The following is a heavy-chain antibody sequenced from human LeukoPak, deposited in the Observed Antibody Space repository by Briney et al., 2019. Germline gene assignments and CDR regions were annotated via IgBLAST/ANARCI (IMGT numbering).Heavy chain of an antibody. V-gene: IGHV3-15*01. Sequence: GGSLRLSCAASGFTFNNAWMSWVRQAPGKRLEWVGRIKSETDGGTTDYAAPVKGRFSISRDDSINTVYLEMNSLKTEDTAVYYCTTYRSYSDYWGQGALVTVSS. CDR2: IKSETDGGTT. CDR1: GFTFNNAW. J-gene: IGHJ4*02. CDR3: TTYRSYSDY. D-gene: IGHD1-14*01.